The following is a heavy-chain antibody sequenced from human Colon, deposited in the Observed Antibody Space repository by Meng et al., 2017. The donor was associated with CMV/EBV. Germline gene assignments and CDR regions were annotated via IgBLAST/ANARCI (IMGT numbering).Heavy chain of an antibody. D-gene: IGHD3-22*01. CDR2: MNPNNGYT. V-gene: IGHV1-8*01. CDR3: APNYYDSSGYPFFHY. Sequence: SGYTISDFEITWVRQAPGQGLEWMGWMNPNNGYTGYAQKFQGSVTMTTDTSINTAYMELSSLSSDDTAVYYCAPNYYDSSGYPFFHYWGQGTLVTVSS. J-gene: IGHJ4*02. CDR1: GYTISDFE.